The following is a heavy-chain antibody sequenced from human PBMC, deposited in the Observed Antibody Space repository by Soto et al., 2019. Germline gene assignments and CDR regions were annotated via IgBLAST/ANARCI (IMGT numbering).Heavy chain of an antibody. V-gene: IGHV3-23*01. D-gene: IGHD3-9*01. CDR2: ISGSGGST. Sequence: TXGSLLLTCAASGFTFSSYSMSWVRQAPGKGLEWVSAISGSGGSTYYADSVKGRLTISRDNSKNTLYLQMNSLRAEDTAVYYCAKGGYDILTGYYTAEYFQNWGQGTLVTLSS. J-gene: IGHJ1*01. CDR3: AKGGYDILTGYYTAEYFQN. CDR1: GFTFSSYS.